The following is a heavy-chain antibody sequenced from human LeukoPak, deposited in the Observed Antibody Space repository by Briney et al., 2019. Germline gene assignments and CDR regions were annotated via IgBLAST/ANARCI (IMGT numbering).Heavy chain of an antibody. CDR2: FDPEDGET. V-gene: IGHV1-24*01. J-gene: IGHJ3*02. CDR3: ATPGKDKYAVSNAFDI. CDR1: GYTLTVLS. D-gene: IGHD1-14*01. Sequence: ASVKLSCKVPGYTLTVLSMHWVRQAPGKGLGWMGGFDPEDGETIYAQKFQGRVTMTEDSSTDTAYMELSSLRSEDTAVYYCATPGKDKYAVSNAFDIWGQGTMVTVSS.